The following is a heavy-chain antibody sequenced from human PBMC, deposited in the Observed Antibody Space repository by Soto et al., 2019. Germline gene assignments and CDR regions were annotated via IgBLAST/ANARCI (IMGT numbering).Heavy chain of an antibody. CDR1: GFTFSSYS. J-gene: IGHJ3*02. Sequence: PGGSLRLSCAASGFTFSSYSMNWVRQAPGKGLEWVSYISSSSSTIYYADSVKGRFTISRDNAKNSLYLQMNSLRDEDTAVYYFARDWGDGYNIDAFDIWGQVTMVTV. CDR3: ARDWGDGYNIDAFDI. D-gene: IGHD5-12*01. V-gene: IGHV3-48*02. CDR2: ISSSSSTI.